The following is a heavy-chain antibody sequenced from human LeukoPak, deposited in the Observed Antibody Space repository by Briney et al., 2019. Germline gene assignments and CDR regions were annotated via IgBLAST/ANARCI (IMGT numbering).Heavy chain of an antibody. CDR1: GFTFSTYW. V-gene: IGHV3-74*01. D-gene: IGHD3-10*01. CDR3: ARHLNYYFDY. J-gene: IGHJ4*02. CDR2: ISSDGSIT. Sequence: PGGSLRLSCAASGFTFSTYWMHWVRHAPGKGLVWVSRISSDGSITSYADSVKGRFTISRDNAKNTLYLQMNSLRAEDTAVYYCARHLNYYFDYWGQGTLVTASS.